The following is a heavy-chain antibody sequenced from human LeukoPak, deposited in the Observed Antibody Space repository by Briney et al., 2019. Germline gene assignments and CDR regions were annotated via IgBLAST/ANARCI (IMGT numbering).Heavy chain of an antibody. V-gene: IGHV1-18*01. D-gene: IGHD1-26*01. Sequence: ASVKDSCKASGYTFTSYGISWVRQAPGQGLEGMGWISAYNGKTNYAQKLQGRVTMTTDTSTSTAYMELRSLRADDTAVYYCARAGSYYRGFDYWGQGALVTVSS. J-gene: IGHJ4*02. CDR3: ARAGSYYRGFDY. CDR1: GYTFTSYG. CDR2: ISAYNGKT.